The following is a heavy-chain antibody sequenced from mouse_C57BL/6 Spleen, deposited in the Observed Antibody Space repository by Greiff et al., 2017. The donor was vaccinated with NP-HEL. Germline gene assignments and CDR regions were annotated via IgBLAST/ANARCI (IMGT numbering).Heavy chain of an antibody. CDR3: VSGGSSGYRFDY. CDR1: GFSFNTYA. V-gene: IGHV10-1*01. Sequence: EVQGVESGGGLVQPKGSLKLSCAASGFSFNTYAMNWVRQAPGKGLEWVARIRSKSNNYATYYADSVKDRFTISRDDSESMLYLQMNNLKTEDTAMYYCVSGGSSGYRFDYWGQGTTLTVSS. CDR2: IRSKSNNYAT. D-gene: IGHD3-2*02. J-gene: IGHJ2*01.